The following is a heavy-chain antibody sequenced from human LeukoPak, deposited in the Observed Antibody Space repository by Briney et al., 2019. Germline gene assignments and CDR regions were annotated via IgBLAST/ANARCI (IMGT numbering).Heavy chain of an antibody. D-gene: IGHD3-16*01. CDR1: GFTFSDYG. V-gene: IGHV3-30*03. CDR3: ARGTPRPDYGDYLGH. Sequence: PGGSLRLSCAASGFTFSDYGIHWVRQAPGKGLEWVAVISDDGANEYYVDSVKGRFTVSRDNSKNTLYLQMNSLRAEDTAVYYCARGTPRPDYGDYLGHWGQGTLVTVSS. CDR2: ISDDGANE. J-gene: IGHJ4*02.